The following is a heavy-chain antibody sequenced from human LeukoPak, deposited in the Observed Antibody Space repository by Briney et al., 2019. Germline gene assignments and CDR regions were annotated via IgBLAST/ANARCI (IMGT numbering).Heavy chain of an antibody. D-gene: IGHD5-18*01. Sequence: PGGSLRLSCAASGFTFSSYAMSWVRQAPGKGLEWVAVIWYDGSNKYYADSVKGRFTISRDNSKNTLYLQMNSLRVEDTAVYYCARAPGYSYGSYYYYGMDVWGQGTTVTVSS. V-gene: IGHV3-33*08. CDR1: GFTFSSYA. J-gene: IGHJ6*02. CDR3: ARAPGYSYGSYYYYGMDV. CDR2: IWYDGSNK.